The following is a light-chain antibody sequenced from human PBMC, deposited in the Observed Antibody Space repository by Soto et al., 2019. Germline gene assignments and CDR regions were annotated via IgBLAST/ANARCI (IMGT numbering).Light chain of an antibody. V-gene: IGKV3-15*01. CDR2: GVS. CDR3: QQYNNWPRT. J-gene: IGKJ1*01. CDR1: QSVSSN. Sequence: EIVMTQSPGTLSVSPGERATLSCRASQSVSSNLAWYQQKPGQAPRLLIYGVSTRATGIPARFSGSRSGTEFTLTISSLQSEDFAVYYCQQYNNWPRTFGQGTKVEIK.